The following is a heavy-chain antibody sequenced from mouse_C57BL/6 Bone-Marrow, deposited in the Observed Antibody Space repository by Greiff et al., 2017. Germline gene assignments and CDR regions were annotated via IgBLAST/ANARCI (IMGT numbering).Heavy chain of an antibody. V-gene: IGHV1-55*01. Sequence: VQLQQPGAELVKPGASVKMSCKASGYTFTSYWITWVKQRPGQGLAWIGDIYPGSGSTNYNEKFKSKATLTVDTSSSTAYMQLSSLTSEDSAVYYCASKNYYGSSSYFDVWGTGTTVTVSA. CDR2: IYPGSGST. J-gene: IGHJ1*03. D-gene: IGHD1-1*01. CDR3: ASKNYYGSSSYFDV. CDR1: GYTFTSYW.